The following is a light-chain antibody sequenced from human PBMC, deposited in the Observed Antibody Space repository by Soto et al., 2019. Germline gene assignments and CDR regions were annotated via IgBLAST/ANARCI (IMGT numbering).Light chain of an antibody. Sequence: DTQMTQSPSTLSASVGDRVTITCRASQSISNWLAWYQQKPGKAPKLLIFDASSLDSGVPSRFSGSGSGTEFTLTISSLQPDDFATYYCQQYNIYSYTFGQGTKLEIK. CDR3: QQYNIYSYT. J-gene: IGKJ2*01. CDR1: QSISNW. CDR2: DAS. V-gene: IGKV1-5*01.